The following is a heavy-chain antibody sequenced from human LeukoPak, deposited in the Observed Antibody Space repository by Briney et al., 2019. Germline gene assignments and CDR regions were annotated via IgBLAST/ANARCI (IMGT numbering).Heavy chain of an antibody. V-gene: IGHV4-59*01. J-gene: IGHJ4*02. CDR3: ASGYYDSSGYYSFDY. D-gene: IGHD3-22*01. CDR1: GGSISSYY. CDR2: IYYSGST. Sequence: SETLSLTCTVSGGSISSYYWSWIRQPPGKGLEWIGYIYYSGSTNYNPSLKSRVTISVDMSKNQFSLKLSSVTAADTAVYYCASGYYDSSGYYSFDYWGQGTLVTVSS.